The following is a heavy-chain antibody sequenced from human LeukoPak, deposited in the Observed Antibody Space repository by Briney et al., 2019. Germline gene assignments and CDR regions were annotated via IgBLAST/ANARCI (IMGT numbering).Heavy chain of an antibody. CDR2: ISAGNGNT. Sequence: GASVKVSCKASGYTFTSYAIHWVRQAPGQRLEWMGWISAGNGNTKYSQNFQGRVIFISNTSATTAFMALSSLRYEDAAVYYCARDSGSGNNDYWGQGTLVTVSS. V-gene: IGHV1-3*01. CDR1: GYTFTSYA. CDR3: ARDSGSGNNDY. D-gene: IGHD1-26*01. J-gene: IGHJ4*02.